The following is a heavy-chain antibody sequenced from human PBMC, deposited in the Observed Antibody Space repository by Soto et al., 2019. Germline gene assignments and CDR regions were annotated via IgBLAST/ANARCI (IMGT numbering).Heavy chain of an antibody. V-gene: IGHV1-18*01. Sequence: GASVKVSCKASGYTFTSYGISWVRQAPGQGLEWMGWISAYNGNTNYAQKLQGRVTMTTDTSTSTAYMELRSLRSDDTAVYYCARTNVLLWFRESSAYWGQGTLVTVSS. CDR1: GYTFTSYG. CDR2: ISAYNGNT. J-gene: IGHJ4*02. D-gene: IGHD3-10*01. CDR3: ARTNVLLWFRESSAY.